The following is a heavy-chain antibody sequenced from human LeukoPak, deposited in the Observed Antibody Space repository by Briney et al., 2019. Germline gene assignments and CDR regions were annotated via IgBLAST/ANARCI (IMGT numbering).Heavy chain of an antibody. D-gene: IGHD3-22*01. J-gene: IGHJ5*02. V-gene: IGHV4-34*01. CDR2: INHSGST. Sequence: SETLSLTCAVYGGSFSGYYWSWIRQPPGKGLEWIGEINHSGSTNYNPSLKSRVTISVDTSKNQFSLRLSSVTAADTAVYYCARQEIYFENSAYHNWFDPWGQGTLVTVSS. CDR1: GGSFSGYY. CDR3: ARQEIYFENSAYHNWFDP.